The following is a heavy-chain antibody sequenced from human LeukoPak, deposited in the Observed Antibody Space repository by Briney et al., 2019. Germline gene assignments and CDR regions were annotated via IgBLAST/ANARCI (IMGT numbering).Heavy chain of an antibody. CDR1: DYSISSAYY. J-gene: IGHJ4*02. Sequence: SETLSLTCAVSDYSISSAYYWGWIRQPPGKGLEWIGSIYHSGSTDYNPSLKSRVTISVDTSKNQFSLKLRSVTAADTAVYYFARDQAYCGGDCYFDFWGQGTLVTVSS. CDR3: ARDQAYCGGDCYFDF. CDR2: IYHSGST. V-gene: IGHV4-38-2*02. D-gene: IGHD2-21*02.